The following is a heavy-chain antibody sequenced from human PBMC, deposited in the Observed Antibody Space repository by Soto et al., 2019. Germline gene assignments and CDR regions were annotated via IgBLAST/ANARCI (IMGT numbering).Heavy chain of an antibody. D-gene: IGHD3-9*01. Sequence: SETLSLTCTVSGGSISSGGYYWSWIRQHPGKGLEWIGYIYYSGSTYYKPSLKSRVTISVDTSKNQFSLKLSSVTAADTAVYYCARLVPYYDILTGSPIDYWGQGTLVTVSS. CDR3: ARLVPYYDILTGSPIDY. V-gene: IGHV4-31*03. CDR2: IYYSGST. J-gene: IGHJ4*02. CDR1: GGSISSGGYY.